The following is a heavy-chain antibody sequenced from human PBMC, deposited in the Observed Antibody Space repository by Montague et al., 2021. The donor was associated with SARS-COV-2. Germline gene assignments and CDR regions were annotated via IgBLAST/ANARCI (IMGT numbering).Heavy chain of an antibody. D-gene: IGHD1-26*01. Sequence: SETLSLTCAVSGASINSYENWWSWVRQPPGKGLDWIGEIYHIGAFNYNPSLTSRVTISIDTSRNQLSLRLSSVTAADTAVYYCARTRGGATRYFDYWGQGTLVTVSS. V-gene: IGHV4-4*02. CDR2: IYHIGAF. CDR3: ARTRGGATRYFDY. CDR1: GASINSYENW. J-gene: IGHJ4*02.